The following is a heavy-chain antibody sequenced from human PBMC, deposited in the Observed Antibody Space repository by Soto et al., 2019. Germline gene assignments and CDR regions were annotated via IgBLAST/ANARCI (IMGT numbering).Heavy chain of an antibody. CDR1: GGSISSGGYS. D-gene: IGHD2-2*01. V-gene: IGHV4-30-2*01. CDR3: ARVGGSYCISTSCYFRSILFDP. CDR2: IYHSGST. J-gene: IGHJ5*02. Sequence: PSETLSLTCAVSGGSISSGGYSWSWIRQPPGKGLEWIGYIYHSGSTYYNPSLKSRVTISVDRSKNQFSLKLSSVTAADTAVYYCARVGGSYCISTSCYFRSILFDPWGQGTLVTVSS.